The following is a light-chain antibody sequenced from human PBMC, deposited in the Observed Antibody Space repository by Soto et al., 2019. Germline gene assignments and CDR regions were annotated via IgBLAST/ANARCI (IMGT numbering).Light chain of an antibody. CDR3: QHYDSARWT. V-gene: IGKV3-20*01. CDR1: QSLTRNY. J-gene: IGKJ1*01. CDR2: DAS. Sequence: DIVLTQFPGTLSLSPGERATLSCRASQSLTRNYLAWYQQKVGQAPRLLIYDASRRATGIPDRFSGSGSGTDFSLTISRLEPEDFAVYYCQHYDSARWTFGLGTKVEIK.